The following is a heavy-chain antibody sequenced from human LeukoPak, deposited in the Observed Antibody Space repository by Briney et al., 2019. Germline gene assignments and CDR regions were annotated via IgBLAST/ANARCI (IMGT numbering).Heavy chain of an antibody. Sequence: PGGSLRLSCAASGYTFDDYAMHWVRQAPGKGLDWVSNISSSGNTYYADSVKGRFTISRDNSKNMLYLQMNSLRAEDTAVYYCVKGRISEDGLDFWGQGTLVTVSS. J-gene: IGHJ4*02. CDR2: ISSSGNT. CDR1: GYTFDDYA. D-gene: IGHD6-13*01. CDR3: VKGRISEDGLDF. V-gene: IGHV3-23*01.